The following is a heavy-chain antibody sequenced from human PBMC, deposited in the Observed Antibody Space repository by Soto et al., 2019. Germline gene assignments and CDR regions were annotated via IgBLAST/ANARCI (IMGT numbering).Heavy chain of an antibody. V-gene: IGHV3-53*01. Sequence: PGGSLRLSCAASGFTFSSYSMNWVRQAPGKGLEWVSVIYSGGSTYYADSVKGRFTISRDNSKNTLYLQMNSLRAEDTAVYYCARGPGVGATTTYYYGMDVWGQGTTVTVSS. CDR2: IYSGGST. CDR1: GFTFSSYS. D-gene: IGHD1-26*01. CDR3: ARGPGVGATTTYYYGMDV. J-gene: IGHJ6*02.